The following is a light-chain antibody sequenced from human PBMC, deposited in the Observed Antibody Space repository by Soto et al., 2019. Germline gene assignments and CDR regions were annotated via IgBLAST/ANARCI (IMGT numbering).Light chain of an antibody. CDR3: RSYTTSTTQV. Sequence: QSVLTQPASVSGSPGQSITISCTGTSSDVGSYNYVSWYQQHPGKAPKLMIYEVRNRPSGVSDRFSGSKSGKTASLTIFGIQAADEADYYCRSYTTSTTQVFGGGTKVTVL. V-gene: IGLV2-14*01. J-gene: IGLJ2*01. CDR2: EVR. CDR1: SSDVGSYNY.